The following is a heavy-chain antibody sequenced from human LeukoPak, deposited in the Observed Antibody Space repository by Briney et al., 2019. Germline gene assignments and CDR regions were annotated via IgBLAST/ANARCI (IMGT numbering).Heavy chain of an antibody. Sequence: SVKVSCKASGGTFSSYAISWVRQAPGQGLEWMGGIIPIFGTPDYAQKFQGRVTITADESTSTAYMELSSLRSEDTAVYYCAREKATGEMTHFDYWGQGTLVTVSS. CDR3: AREKATGEMTHFDY. D-gene: IGHD1-26*01. CDR1: GGTFSSYA. CDR2: IIPIFGTP. J-gene: IGHJ4*02. V-gene: IGHV1-69*13.